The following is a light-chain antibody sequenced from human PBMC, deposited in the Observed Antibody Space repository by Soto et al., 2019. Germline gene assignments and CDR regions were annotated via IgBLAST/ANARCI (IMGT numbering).Light chain of an antibody. CDR3: GTWDSSLSAVV. CDR2: DNS. J-gene: IGLJ2*01. CDR1: SSQIGKNF. Sequence: SLVSPPPPMSAAPRQKGTISPSGNSSQIGKNFVFLFPHFPRTTPQPLISDNSERPSGIPDRFSGSKSGTSATLAITGLQTGDEADYYCGTWDSSLSAVVFGGGTKLTVL. V-gene: IGLV1-51*01.